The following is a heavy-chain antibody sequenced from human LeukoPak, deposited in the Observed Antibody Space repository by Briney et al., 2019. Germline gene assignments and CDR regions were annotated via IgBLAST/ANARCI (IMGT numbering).Heavy chain of an antibody. CDR2: IYHSGST. D-gene: IGHD1-26*01. CDR1: GGSIRSSNW. CDR3: ARDKFPLVGATGDDGFDI. V-gene: IGHV4-4*02. J-gene: IGHJ3*02. Sequence: SETLSLTCAASGGSIRSSNWWSWVRQPPGKGLEWIGEIYHSGSTNYNPSLKSRVTISVDKAKNQFSLKLSSVTAEDTAVYYCARDKFPLVGATGDDGFDIWGQGTMVTVSS.